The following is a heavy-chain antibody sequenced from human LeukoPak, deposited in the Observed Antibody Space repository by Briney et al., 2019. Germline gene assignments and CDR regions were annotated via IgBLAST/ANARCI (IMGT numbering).Heavy chain of an antibody. Sequence: SETLSLTCTVSGGSISSSSYYWGWIRQPPGKGLEWIGSIYYSGSTYYNPSLKSRVTISVDTSNNQFSLKLSSVTAADSAVYFCARRYPRGRLGSPHFDYWGQGTLVTVSS. D-gene: IGHD2-2*01. V-gene: IGHV4-39*07. CDR1: GGSISSSSYY. CDR2: IYYSGST. CDR3: ARRYPRGRLGSPHFDY. J-gene: IGHJ4*02.